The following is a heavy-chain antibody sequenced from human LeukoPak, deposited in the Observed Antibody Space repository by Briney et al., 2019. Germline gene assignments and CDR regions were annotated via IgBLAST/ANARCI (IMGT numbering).Heavy chain of an antibody. V-gene: IGHV4-59*01. CDR3: ARVGRRDGYNYDVRAFDI. CDR1: GGSISSYY. CDR2: IYYSGST. D-gene: IGHD5-24*01. J-gene: IGHJ3*02. Sequence: SETLSLTCTVSGGSISSYYWSWIRQPPVKGLEWIGYIYYSGSTNYNPSLKSRVTISVDTSKNQFSPKLSSVTAADTAVYYCARVGRRDGYNYDVRAFDIWGQGTMVTVSS.